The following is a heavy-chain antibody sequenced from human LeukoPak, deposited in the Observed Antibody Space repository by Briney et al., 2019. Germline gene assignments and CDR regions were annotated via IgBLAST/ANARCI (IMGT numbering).Heavy chain of an antibody. CDR1: GFTFSNYD. CDR3: ASDSSSTYYYGMGV. Sequence: QPGGSLRLSCAASGFTFSNYDMHWVRQAPGVGLEWVSSIIPSGGRSYYADSVKGRFTISRDNSMNTLSLQMSSLRAEDTAVYYCASDSSSTYYYGMGVWGQGTTVTVSS. V-gene: IGHV3-23*01. D-gene: IGHD2-2*01. CDR2: IIPSGGRS. J-gene: IGHJ6*02.